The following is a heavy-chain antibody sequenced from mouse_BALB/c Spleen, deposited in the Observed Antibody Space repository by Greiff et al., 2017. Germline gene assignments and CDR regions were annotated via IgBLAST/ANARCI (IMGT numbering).Heavy chain of an antibody. D-gene: IGHD4-1*01. J-gene: IGHJ2*01. V-gene: IGHV5-6*01. CDR3: ARLLGGGDYFDY. Sequence: EVQLQESGGDLVKPGGSLKLSCAASGFTFSSYGMSWVRQTPDKRLEWVATISSGGSYTYYPDSVKGRFTISRDNAKNTLYLQMSSLKSEDTAMYYCARLLGGGDYFDYWGQGTTLTVSS. CDR2: ISSGGSYT. CDR1: GFTFSSYG.